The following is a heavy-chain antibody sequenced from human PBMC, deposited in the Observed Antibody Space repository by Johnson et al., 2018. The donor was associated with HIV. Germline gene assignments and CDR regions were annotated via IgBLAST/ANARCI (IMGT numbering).Heavy chain of an antibody. Sequence: QVQLVESGGGVVQPGRSLRLSCAASEFTFSNYAMHWVRQAPGKGLEWVAVVPDDGDNKYYADSVKGRFTISRDNSKNTLYLQMNSLRPEDSGVYYCAKGEAQEGWIQLQAYAFDFWGQGTMVTVSS. D-gene: IGHD5-18*01. CDR3: AKGEAQEGWIQLQAYAFDF. J-gene: IGHJ3*01. V-gene: IGHV3-30-3*01. CDR2: VPDDGDNK. CDR1: EFTFSNYA.